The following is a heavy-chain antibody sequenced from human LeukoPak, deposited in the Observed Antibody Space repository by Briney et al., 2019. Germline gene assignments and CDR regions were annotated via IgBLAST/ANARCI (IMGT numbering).Heavy chain of an antibody. Sequence: PGGSLRLSCAASGFTFSNHWMSWVRQAPGKGLEGVANIKQDGSEKYYVDSPKGRFTISRDNAQNSLYLQMNSLRAEDTAVYYCARGGSSWYYYWGQGTLVTVSS. CDR2: IKQDGSEK. J-gene: IGHJ4*02. CDR1: GFTFSNHW. CDR3: ARGGSSWYYY. D-gene: IGHD6-13*01. V-gene: IGHV3-7*05.